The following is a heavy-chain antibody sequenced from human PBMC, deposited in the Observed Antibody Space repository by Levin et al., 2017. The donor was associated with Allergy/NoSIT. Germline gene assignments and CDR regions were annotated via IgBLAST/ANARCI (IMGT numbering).Heavy chain of an antibody. D-gene: IGHD6-13*01. CDR3: ARDVRIAAAAERAFDY. J-gene: IGHJ4*02. Sequence: ASVKVSCKASGYTFTSYGISWVRQAPGQGLEWMGWISAYNGNTNYAQKLQGRVTMTTDTSTSTAYMELRSLRSDDTAVYYCARDVRIAAAAERAFDYWGQGTLVTVSS. CDR1: GYTFTSYG. CDR2: ISAYNGNT. V-gene: IGHV1-18*01.